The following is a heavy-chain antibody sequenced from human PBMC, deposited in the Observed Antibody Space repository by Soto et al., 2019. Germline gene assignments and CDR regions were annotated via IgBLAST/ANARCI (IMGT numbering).Heavy chain of an antibody. J-gene: IGHJ5*02. Sequence: SETLSLTCAVYGGSFSGYYWSWIRKPPGKGLEWIGEINHSGSTNYNPSLKSRVTISVDTSKNQFSLKLSSVTAADTAVYYCARGGITMVRGVIISDWFDPWGQGTLVTVSS. CDR3: ARGGITMVRGVIISDWFDP. CDR1: GGSFSGYY. V-gene: IGHV4-34*01. D-gene: IGHD3-10*01. CDR2: INHSGST.